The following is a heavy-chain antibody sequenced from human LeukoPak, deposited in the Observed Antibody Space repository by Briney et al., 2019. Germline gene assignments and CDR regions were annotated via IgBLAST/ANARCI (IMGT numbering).Heavy chain of an antibody. CDR3: ATGTGTTSFYGMDV. V-gene: IGHV4-59*01. Sequence: PSETLSLTCTVSGGSISSYYWSWIRQPPGNGLEWIGYIYYSGSTNYNPSLKSRVTISVDTSKNQFSLKLSSVTAADTAVYYCATGTGTTSFYGMDVWGQGTTVTVSS. CDR1: GGSISSYY. J-gene: IGHJ6*02. CDR2: IYYSGST. D-gene: IGHD1-1*01.